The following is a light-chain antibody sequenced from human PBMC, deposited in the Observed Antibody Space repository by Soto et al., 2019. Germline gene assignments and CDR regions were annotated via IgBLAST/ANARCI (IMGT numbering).Light chain of an antibody. Sequence: EIVLTQSPATLSLSPGERATLSCRASRSVSSYLAWYQQKPGQAPRLLIYDASNRATGIPARFSGSGSGTDFTLTISSLEPEDFAVYYCQQRSNWPPLFTFGPGTRWIS. V-gene: IGKV3-11*01. CDR2: DAS. CDR1: RSVSSY. J-gene: IGKJ3*01. CDR3: QQRSNWPPLFT.